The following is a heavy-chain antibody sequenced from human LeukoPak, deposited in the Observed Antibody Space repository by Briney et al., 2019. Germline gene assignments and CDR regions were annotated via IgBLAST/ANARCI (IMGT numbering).Heavy chain of an antibody. CDR3: ARGSHSTYGAGVY. V-gene: IGHV4-59*01. CDR1: VGSLSNYY. Sequence: SETLSLTCTFSVGSLSNYYWSWIRQPPWKGLEWIGYIYYSGSTIYHPSLESRVTISLDTAKNKFSLKMTSVTAADTAVYYCARGSHSTYGAGVYWGQGTLVTVSS. J-gene: IGHJ4*02. CDR2: IYYSGST. D-gene: IGHD4/OR15-4a*01.